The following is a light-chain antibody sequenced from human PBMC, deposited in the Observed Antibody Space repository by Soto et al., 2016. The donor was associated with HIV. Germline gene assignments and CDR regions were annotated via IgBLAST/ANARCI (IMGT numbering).Light chain of an antibody. CDR2: AAS. V-gene: IGKV1-39*01. CDR3: QQSDSNPPT. CDR1: QGITYY. Sequence: DIQMTQSPSSLSASIGDRVTITCLASQGITYYLTWLQQKPGKAPKVLIYAASTLETGVPSRFSGSGSGTDFTLTISGLQIEDFATYYCQQSDSNPPTFGQGTKLEIK. J-gene: IGKJ2*01.